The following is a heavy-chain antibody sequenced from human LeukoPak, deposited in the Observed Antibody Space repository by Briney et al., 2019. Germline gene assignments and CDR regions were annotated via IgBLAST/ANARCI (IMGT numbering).Heavy chain of an antibody. CDR3: ARVPRIAAAGFDY. D-gene: IGHD6-13*01. CDR2: INPNSGGT. CDR1: GYTFTGYY. Sequence: ASVKASCKASGYTFTGYYMHWVRQAPGQGLEWMGWINPNSGGTNYAQKFQGRVTMTRDTSISTAYMELSRLRSDDTAVYYCARVPRIAAAGFDYWGQGTLVTVSS. V-gene: IGHV1-2*02. J-gene: IGHJ4*02.